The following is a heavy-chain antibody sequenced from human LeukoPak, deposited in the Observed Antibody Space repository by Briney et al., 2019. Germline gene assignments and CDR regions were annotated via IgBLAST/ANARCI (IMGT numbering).Heavy chain of an antibody. D-gene: IGHD3-10*01. Sequence: GGSLRLSCAAFGFTFDNYAMHWVRQAPGKGLEWVSSISWNSGRIGYADSVKGRFTVSRDNARNSLYLQMNSLRAEDTALYYWAKGPGGLTPIDYWGQGTLVTVSS. CDR3: AKGPGGLTPIDY. CDR1: GFTFDNYA. V-gene: IGHV3-9*01. CDR2: ISWNSGRI. J-gene: IGHJ4*02.